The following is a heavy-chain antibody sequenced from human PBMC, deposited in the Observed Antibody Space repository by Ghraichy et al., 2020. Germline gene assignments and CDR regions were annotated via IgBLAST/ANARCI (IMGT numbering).Heavy chain of an antibody. V-gene: IGHV1-18*01. CDR2: ISAYNGNT. D-gene: IGHD3-16*02. CDR3: ARDVRLGELSLFLPPTYYYYGMDV. Sequence: ASVKVSCKASGYTFTSYGISWVRQAPGQGLEWMGWISAYNGNTNYAQKLQGRVTMTTDTSTSTAYMELRSLRSDDTAVYYCARDVRLGELSLFLPPTYYYYGMDVWGQGTTVTVSS. CDR1: GYTFTSYG. J-gene: IGHJ6*02.